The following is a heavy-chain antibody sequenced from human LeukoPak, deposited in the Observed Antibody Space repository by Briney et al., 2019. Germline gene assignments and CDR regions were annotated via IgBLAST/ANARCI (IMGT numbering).Heavy chain of an antibody. CDR3: ARDLGGSFDY. V-gene: IGHV3-53*04. CDR1: GFTLSSNY. CDR2: IYSGGST. J-gene: IGHJ4*02. Sequence: GGSLRLSCAASGFTLSSNYMSWVRQAPGKGLEWVSVIYSGGSTYYADSVKGRFTISRHNSKNTLYLQMNSLRAEDTAVYYCARDLGGSFDYWGQGTLVTVSS. D-gene: IGHD1-26*01.